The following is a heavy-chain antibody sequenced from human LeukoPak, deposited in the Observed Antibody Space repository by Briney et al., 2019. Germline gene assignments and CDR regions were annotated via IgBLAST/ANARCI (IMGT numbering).Heavy chain of an antibody. J-gene: IGHJ4*02. V-gene: IGHV1-69*04. CDR3: ANESRTEQNFDY. CDR1: GGTFSSYA. Sequence: SVKVSCKASGGTFSSYAISWVRQAPGQGLEWMGRIIPILGIANYAQKFQGRVTITADKSTSTAYMELSSLRSEDTAVYYCANESRTEQNFDYWGQGTLVTVSS. CDR2: IIPILGIA.